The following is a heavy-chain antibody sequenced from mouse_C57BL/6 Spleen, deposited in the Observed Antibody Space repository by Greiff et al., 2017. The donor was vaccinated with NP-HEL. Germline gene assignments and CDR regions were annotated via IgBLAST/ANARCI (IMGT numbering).Heavy chain of an antibody. J-gene: IGHJ2*01. V-gene: IGHV1-9*01. D-gene: IGHD1-1*01. CDR3: ARGGYYYGSSYFLLFDY. CDR2: ILPGSGST. CDR1: GYTFTGYW. Sequence: QVQLQQSGAELMKPGASVKLSCKATGYTFTGYWIEWVKQRPGHGLEWIGEILPGSGSTNYNEKFKGKATFTADTSSNTAYMQLSSLTTEDSAIYYCARGGYYYGSSYFLLFDYWGQGTTLTVSS.